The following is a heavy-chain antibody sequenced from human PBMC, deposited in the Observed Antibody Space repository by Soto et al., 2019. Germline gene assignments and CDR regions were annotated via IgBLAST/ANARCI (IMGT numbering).Heavy chain of an antibody. J-gene: IGHJ4*02. V-gene: IGHV4-30-4*01. CDR1: GGSISSGDYY. D-gene: IGHD3-22*01. CDR2: IYYSGST. CDR3: ARVRKDSSGYGY. Sequence: QVQLQESGPGLVKPSQTLSLTCTVSGGSISSGDYYWSWIRQPPGKGLEWIGYIYYSGSTYYNPSLKSRXHIXVXMSKNQFSLKLSSVTAADTAVYYCARVRKDSSGYGYWGQGTLVTVSS.